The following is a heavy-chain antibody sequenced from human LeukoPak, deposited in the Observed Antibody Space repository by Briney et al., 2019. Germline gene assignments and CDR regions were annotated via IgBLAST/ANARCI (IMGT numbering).Heavy chain of an antibody. Sequence: GGSLRLSCAVSGVTFSRYGMHWVRQTPGKGLEWVAHIRKDGSDKYFADSVKGRFTISRDNSKNTLYLQMNSLRAEDTAVYYCARDGRGSGWTVNHDAFDIWGQGTMVTVSS. CDR2: IRKDGSDK. J-gene: IGHJ3*02. CDR1: GVTFSRYG. D-gene: IGHD6-19*01. CDR3: ARDGRGSGWTVNHDAFDI. V-gene: IGHV3-30*02.